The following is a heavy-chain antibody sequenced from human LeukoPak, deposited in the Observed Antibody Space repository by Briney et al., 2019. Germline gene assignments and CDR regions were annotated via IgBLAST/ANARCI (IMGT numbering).Heavy chain of an antibody. J-gene: IGHJ4*02. Sequence: GGSLRLSCAASGFTFSSNGMHWVRQAPGKGLEWVAAIWHDGSSKYYADSVKGRFTISRDNSRNTLYLQMNSLRAEDTALYYCARDVSGTFFYLDYWGQGTLVTVSS. V-gene: IGHV3-33*01. CDR2: IWHDGSSK. D-gene: IGHD1-20*01. CDR3: ARDVSGTFFYLDY. CDR1: GFTFSSNG.